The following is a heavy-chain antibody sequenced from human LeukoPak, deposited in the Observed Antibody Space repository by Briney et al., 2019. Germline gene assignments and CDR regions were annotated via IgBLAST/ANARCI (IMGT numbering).Heavy chain of an antibody. CDR3: ARDHGSMVRGVIGRSSDYYYYYYMDV. D-gene: IGHD3-10*01. CDR2: ISWNSGSI. V-gene: IGHV3-9*01. Sequence: GGSLRLSCAASGFTFDDYAMHWVRQAPGKGLEWVSGISWNSGSIGYADSVKGRFTISRDNAKNSLYLQMNSLRAEDTAVYYCARDHGSMVRGVIGRSSDYYYYYYMDVWGKGTTVTVSS. J-gene: IGHJ6*03. CDR1: GFTFDDYA.